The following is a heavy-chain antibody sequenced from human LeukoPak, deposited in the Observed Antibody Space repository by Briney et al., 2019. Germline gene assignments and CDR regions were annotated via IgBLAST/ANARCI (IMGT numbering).Heavy chain of an antibody. CDR3: ARTLYIAAVPGGFDY. CDR2: INPSGGST. CDR1: GYTFSTYY. V-gene: IGHV1-46*01. J-gene: IGHJ4*02. Sequence: ASVKVSCKASGYTFSTYYMHWVRQAPGQGLEWMGLINPSGGSTSYAQKFQGRVTMTRDMSTSTVYMELSRLRSDDTALYYCARTLYIAAVPGGFDYWGQGTLVTVSS. D-gene: IGHD6-13*01.